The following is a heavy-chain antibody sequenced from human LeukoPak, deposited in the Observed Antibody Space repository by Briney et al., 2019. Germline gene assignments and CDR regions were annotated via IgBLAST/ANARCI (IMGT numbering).Heavy chain of an antibody. CDR3: ARDLHDYGDYYFDY. CDR2: IYYSGST. Sequence: PSETLSLTCALSGGSISSYYWSWIRQPPGKGLEWIGYIYYSGSTNYNPSLKSRVTISVDTSKNQFSLKLSSVTAADTAVYYCARDLHDYGDYYFDYWGQGTLVTVSS. D-gene: IGHD4-17*01. CDR1: GGSISSYY. V-gene: IGHV4-59*01. J-gene: IGHJ4*02.